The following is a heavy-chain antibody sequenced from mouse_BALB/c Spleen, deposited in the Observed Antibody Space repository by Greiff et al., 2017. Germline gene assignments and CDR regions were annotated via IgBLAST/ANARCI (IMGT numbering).Heavy chain of an antibody. CDR2: IDPENGNT. CDR1: GFNIKDYY. CDR3: ARGDDYDGFAY. J-gene: IGHJ3*01. D-gene: IGHD2-4*01. Sequence: VQLQQSGAELVRPGALVKLSCKASGFNIKDYYLHWVKQRPEQGLEWIGWIDPENGNTIYDPKFQGKASITADTSSNTAYLQLSSLTSEDTAVYYCARGDDYDGFAYWGQGTLVTVSA. V-gene: IGHV14-1*02.